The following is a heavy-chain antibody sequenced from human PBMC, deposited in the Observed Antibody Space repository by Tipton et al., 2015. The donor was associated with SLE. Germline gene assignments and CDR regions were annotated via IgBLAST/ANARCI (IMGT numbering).Heavy chain of an antibody. CDR3: ARQPAAFDI. CDR2: IYYSGST. Sequence: TLSLTCTVSGGSISSRDYHWGWIRQPPGKGLEWIGNIYYSGSTYQNPSLKSRVTISVDTSKNQFSLKLSSVTAADTAVYYCARQPAAFDIWGQGTRVTVSS. CDR1: GGSISSRDYH. V-gene: IGHV4-39*01. J-gene: IGHJ3*02.